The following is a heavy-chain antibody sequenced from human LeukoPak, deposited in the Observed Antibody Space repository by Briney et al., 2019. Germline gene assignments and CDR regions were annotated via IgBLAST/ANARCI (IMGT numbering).Heavy chain of an antibody. Sequence: GGTLRLSCAASGFTFSSYWMSWVRQAPGKGLEWVANIKQDGSEKYYVDSVKGRFTISRDNAKNSLYLQMNSLRAEDTAVYYCARDDCSSISCYHNWFDPWGQGTLVTVSS. CDR1: GFTFSSYW. J-gene: IGHJ5*02. CDR2: IKQDGSEK. D-gene: IGHD2-2*01. V-gene: IGHV3-7*01. CDR3: ARDDCSSISCYHNWFDP.